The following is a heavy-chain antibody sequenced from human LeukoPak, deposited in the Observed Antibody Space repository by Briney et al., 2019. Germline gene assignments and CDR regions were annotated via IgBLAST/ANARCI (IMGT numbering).Heavy chain of an antibody. V-gene: IGHV4-59*01. CDR3: ARGGQLWFGDLNYFDF. J-gene: IGHJ4*02. Sequence: SETLSVTCTLSSGSISRFYWSWIRQPPGKGLEWIGYVYYSGHTNYNPSLKSLVTISVDTFKMQFSLKLSSVTAADTAVYYCARGGQLWFGDLNYFDFWGQGTLVTVSS. CDR2: VYYSGHT. CDR1: SGSISRFY. D-gene: IGHD3-10*01.